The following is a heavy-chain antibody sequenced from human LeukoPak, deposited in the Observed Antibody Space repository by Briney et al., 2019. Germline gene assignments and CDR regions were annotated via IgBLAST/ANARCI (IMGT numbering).Heavy chain of an antibody. D-gene: IGHD5-12*01. CDR1: GFTFYTYA. J-gene: IGHJ4*02. CDR2: ISGSGGST. CDR3: AKDSSGYDRVMYQFDY. Sequence: GGSLRLSCAASGFTFYTYAMSWVRQAPGKGLEWVSAISGSGGSTWYADSVKGRFTISRVNSKNTLYLQMNSLRAEDTAVYYCAKDSSGYDRVMYQFDYWGQGTLVTVSS. V-gene: IGHV3-23*01.